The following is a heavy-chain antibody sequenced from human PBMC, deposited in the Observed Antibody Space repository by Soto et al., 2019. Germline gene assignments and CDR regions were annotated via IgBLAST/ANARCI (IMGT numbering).Heavy chain of an antibody. V-gene: IGHV4-59*01. CDR3: AREKAVAGDPRYNWFDP. Sequence: SETLSLTCTVSGGSISSYYWSWIRQPPGKGLEWIGYIYYSGSTNYNPSLKSRVTISVDTSKNQFSLKLSSVTAADTAVYYCAREKAVAGDPRYNWFDPWGQGTLVTVSS. J-gene: IGHJ5*02. CDR2: IYYSGST. CDR1: GGSISSYY. D-gene: IGHD6-19*01.